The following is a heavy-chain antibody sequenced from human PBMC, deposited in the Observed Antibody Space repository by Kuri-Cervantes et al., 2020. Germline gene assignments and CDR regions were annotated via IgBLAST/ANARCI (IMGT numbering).Heavy chain of an antibody. J-gene: IGHJ5*02. CDR2: ISGSGGST. CDR3: AKVGPMVRGIAFDP. D-gene: IGHD3-10*01. V-gene: IGHV3-23*01. Sequence: GESLKISCAASGFTFSDYYMSWIRQAPGKGLEWVSAISGSGGSTYYADSVKGRFTISRDNSKNTLYLQMNSLRAEDTAVYYCAKVGPMVRGIAFDPWGQGTLVTVSS. CDR1: GFTFSDYY.